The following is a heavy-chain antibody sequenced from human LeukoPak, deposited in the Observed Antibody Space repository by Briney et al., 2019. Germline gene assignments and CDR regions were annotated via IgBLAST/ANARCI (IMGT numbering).Heavy chain of an antibody. V-gene: IGHV5-51*01. CDR2: TYPGDSDT. CDR3: ARQMDYYDSSGYYGTDY. CDR1: GCSFTSYW. D-gene: IGHD3-22*01. J-gene: IGHJ4*02. Sequence: GEALEISCKGSGCSFTSYWIGWGRQMPGKGLEGMGITYPGDSDTRYSPSFQGQVTISADKSISTAYLQWSSLKASDTAMYYCARQMDYYDSSGYYGTDYWGQGTLVTVSS.